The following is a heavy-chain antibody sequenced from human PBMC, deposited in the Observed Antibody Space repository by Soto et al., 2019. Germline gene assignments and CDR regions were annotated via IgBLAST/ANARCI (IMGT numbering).Heavy chain of an antibody. J-gene: IGHJ6*02. D-gene: IGHD1-26*01. CDR2: TYYRSKWYN. CDR3: AGVPTFRGQDV. Sequence: SQPLSLTCDISRDSVSINSDVWNWIRQSPSRGLEWLGRTYYRSKWYNDYAISVKSRITINPDTSKNQFSLHLDSVIPEDTSVYYCAGVPTFRGQDVWAQGTPDTVSS. CDR1: RDSVSINSDV. V-gene: IGHV6-1*01.